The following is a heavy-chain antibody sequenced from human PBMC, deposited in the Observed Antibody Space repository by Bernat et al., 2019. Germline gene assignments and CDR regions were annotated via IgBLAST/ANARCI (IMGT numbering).Heavy chain of an antibody. Sequence: QVQLVQSGAEVKKPGSSVKVSCKASGGTFSDSAISWVRQAPGQGLEWMGGIMPIFGTPNYAQKFQGRVTLTADKSTSTAYMELSSLRSEDTAVYYCARWAGYYDSNWLPTSLDYWGQGTLVTVSS. CDR3: ARWAGYYDSNWLPTSLDY. J-gene: IGHJ4*02. CDR2: IMPIFGTP. D-gene: IGHD3-9*01. V-gene: IGHV1-69*06. CDR1: GGTFSDSA.